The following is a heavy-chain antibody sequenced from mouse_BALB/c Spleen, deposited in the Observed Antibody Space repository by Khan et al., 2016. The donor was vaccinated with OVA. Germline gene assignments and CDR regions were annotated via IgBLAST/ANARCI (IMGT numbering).Heavy chain of an antibody. CDR1: GYTFTSYR. Sequence: QVQLKQSGAELAKPGASVKMSCKASGYTFTSYRMHWIKQRPGQGLEWIGYINPTSGYTDYNQKFKDKATLTADKSSSTAYMQLSSLTSDDSAVYYCARDRIDYWGQGTALTVSS. J-gene: IGHJ2*01. CDR3: ARDRIDY. CDR2: INPTSGYT. V-gene: IGHV1-4*01.